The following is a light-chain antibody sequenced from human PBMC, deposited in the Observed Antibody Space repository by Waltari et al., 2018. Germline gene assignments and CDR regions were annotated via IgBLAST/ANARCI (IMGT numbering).Light chain of an antibody. J-gene: IGLJ3*02. V-gene: IGLV2-14*03. Sequence: QSALTQPASVSGSPGQSITISCTGTSGDIGNYKFLSWYQHEPGRAPKLIVYDVSQRPSGVSNRFSGSKSGNTASLTISGLQAEDEADYYCSSYTTASSWVFGGGTKLTVL. CDR3: SSYTTASSWV. CDR2: DVS. CDR1: SGDIGNYKF.